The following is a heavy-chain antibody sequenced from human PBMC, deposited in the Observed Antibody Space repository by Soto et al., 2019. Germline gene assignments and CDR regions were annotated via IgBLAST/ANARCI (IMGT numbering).Heavy chain of an antibody. V-gene: IGHV4-4*02. CDR2: IYRTGST. CDR1: GGSFTSNNW. D-gene: IGHD1-7*01. CDR3: ASRDPGTSVDY. J-gene: IGHJ4*02. Sequence: GTLSLTCAVSGGSFTSNNWWTCFRQPPGQGLEWIGEIYRTGSTNYNPSLKSRVTISLDKSENQFSLKVTSLTAADTAVYYCASRDPGTSVDYWGQGTLVTVSS.